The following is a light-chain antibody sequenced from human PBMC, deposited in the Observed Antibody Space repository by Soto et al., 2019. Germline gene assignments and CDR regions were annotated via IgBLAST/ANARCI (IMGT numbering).Light chain of an antibody. CDR2: EAS. V-gene: IGKV1-5*01. CDR1: KSISGW. Sequence: GDRVIIAGRASKSISGWLAWYQQKPGTAPKLLIYEASNLESGVPSRFSGSGSGTEFTLTISSLQPDDFATYYCQQYYNDWTFGQGTNVDIK. J-gene: IGKJ1*01. CDR3: QQYYNDWT.